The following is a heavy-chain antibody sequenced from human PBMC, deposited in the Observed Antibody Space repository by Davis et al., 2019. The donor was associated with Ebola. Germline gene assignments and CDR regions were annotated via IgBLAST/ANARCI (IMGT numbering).Heavy chain of an antibody. CDR3: ARDSAYYYGMDV. Sequence: AASVKVSCKASGGTFSSYAISWVRQAPGQGLEWMGGIIPIFGIANYAQKFQGRVTITADESTSTAYMELSSLRSEDTAVYYCARDSAYYYGMDVWGQGTTVTVSS. CDR2: IIPIFGIA. CDR1: GGTFSSYA. J-gene: IGHJ6*02. D-gene: IGHD3-10*01. V-gene: IGHV1-69*13.